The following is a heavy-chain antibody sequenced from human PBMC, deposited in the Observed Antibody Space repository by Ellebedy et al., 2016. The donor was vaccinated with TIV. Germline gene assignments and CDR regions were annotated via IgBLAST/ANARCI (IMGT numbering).Heavy chain of an antibody. J-gene: IGHJ6*02. CDR1: GFTFSNYW. CDR2: ISYDGSNK. Sequence: GESLKISCKVSGFTFSNYWMHWVRQAPGKGLEWVAVISYDGSNKYYADSVKGRFTISRDNSKNTLYLQMNSLRAEDTAVYYCARDVRAYYYYGMDVWGQGTTVTVSS. CDR3: ARDVRAYYYYGMDV. D-gene: IGHD2/OR15-2a*01. V-gene: IGHV3-30-3*01.